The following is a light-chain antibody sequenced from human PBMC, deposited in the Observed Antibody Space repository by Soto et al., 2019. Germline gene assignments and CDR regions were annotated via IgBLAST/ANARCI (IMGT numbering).Light chain of an antibody. Sequence: QPVLTQPASVSGSPGQSITISCTGTSSDVGSYNLVSWYQQHPGKAPKRMIYEGSKRPSGVSNRFSGSKSGNTASLTISGLQTKEEAEYYCCSYAGSSTWVFGGGPKQTVL. J-gene: IGLJ3*02. CDR2: EGS. V-gene: IGLV2-23*01. CDR1: SSDVGSYNL. CDR3: CSYAGSSTWV.